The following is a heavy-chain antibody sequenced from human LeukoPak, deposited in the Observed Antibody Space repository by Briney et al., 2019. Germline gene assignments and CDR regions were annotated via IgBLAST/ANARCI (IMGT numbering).Heavy chain of an antibody. Sequence: GGSLRLSCAASGFMFSSYSVHWVRQAPGKGLEWVAVISYDGSNTYYADSVKGRFTISRDNSKNTLYLEMNSLRAEDTAVYYCAKDIGSYYDYWGQGILVTVSS. CDR3: AKDIGSYYDY. D-gene: IGHD3-10*01. CDR2: ISYDGSNT. CDR1: GFMFSSYS. V-gene: IGHV3-30*04. J-gene: IGHJ4*02.